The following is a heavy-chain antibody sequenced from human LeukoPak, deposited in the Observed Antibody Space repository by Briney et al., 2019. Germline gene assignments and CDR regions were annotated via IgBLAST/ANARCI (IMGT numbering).Heavy chain of an antibody. CDR3: AAGTAADF. V-gene: IGHV3-11*03. J-gene: IGHJ4*02. Sequence: GGFLKLSCVVSGFPFSDYYLNWIRQAPGQGLEWISYISSSSSYTDYADSVKGRFTISRDNAKSALYLHLNSLRLEDTAVYYCAAGTAADFWGQGTLVTVSS. D-gene: IGHD6-13*01. CDR1: GFPFSDYY. CDR2: ISSSSSYT.